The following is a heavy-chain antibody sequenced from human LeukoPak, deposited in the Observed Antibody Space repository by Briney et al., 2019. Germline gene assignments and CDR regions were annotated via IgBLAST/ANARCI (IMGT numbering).Heavy chain of an antibody. CDR1: GFTFANAW. CDR2: IKVKSDGGTT. V-gene: IGHV3-15*01. D-gene: IGHD6-13*01. J-gene: IGHJ4*02. Sequence: GGSLRLSCAVSGFTFANAWMTWVRQAPGKGLEWVGRIKVKSDGGTTDYATPVKGRFTISRDDSINTLYLQMNSLKTEDTAVYYCSSSGSRWDYFDYWGQGALVTLST. CDR3: SSSGSRWDYFDY.